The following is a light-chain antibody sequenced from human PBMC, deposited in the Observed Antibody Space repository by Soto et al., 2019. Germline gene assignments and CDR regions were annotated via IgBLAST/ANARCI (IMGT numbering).Light chain of an antibody. J-gene: IGKJ5*01. CDR3: QQYGSSPRIT. CDR1: QSVSSSY. CDR2: GAS. V-gene: IGKV3-20*01. Sequence: ETVLTQSPGTLSLSPGERATLSCRASQSVSSSYLAWYQQKPGQAPRLLIYGASSRATGIPDRFSGSGSGTDFTLTISRLEPEDFAVYYCQQYGSSPRITFGQG.